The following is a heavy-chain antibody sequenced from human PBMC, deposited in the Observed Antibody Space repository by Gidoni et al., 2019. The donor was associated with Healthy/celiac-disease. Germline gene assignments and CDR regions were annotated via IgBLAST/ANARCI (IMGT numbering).Heavy chain of an antibody. J-gene: IGHJ6*02. D-gene: IGHD6-13*01. V-gene: IGHV3-30*01. CDR1: GFTFRRYA. CDR2: ISYDGSNK. CDR3: ARDRQLANYYYYYGMDV. Sequence: VQLVASGGGVVQPGRSLRLSCAASGFTFRRYAMHWVRQAPGKGLEWVAVISYDGSNKYYADSVKGRFTISRDNSKNTLYLQMNSLRAEDTAVYDCARDRQLANYYYYYGMDVWGQGTTVTVSS.